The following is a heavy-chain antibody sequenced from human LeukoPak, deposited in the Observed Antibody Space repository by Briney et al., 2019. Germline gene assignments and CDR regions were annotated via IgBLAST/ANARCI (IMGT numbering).Heavy chain of an antibody. V-gene: IGHV3-21*01. Sequence: GGSLRLSCAASGFTFNTYSMNWVRQAPGKGLEWVSSISSSSKYIYYADSVKGRFTISRDNAKNSLYLQMNSLRAEDTAVYYCARFSYERWLQFDYWGQGTLVTVSS. CDR1: GFTFNTYS. D-gene: IGHD5-24*01. CDR3: ARFSYERWLQFDY. J-gene: IGHJ4*02. CDR2: ISSSSKYI.